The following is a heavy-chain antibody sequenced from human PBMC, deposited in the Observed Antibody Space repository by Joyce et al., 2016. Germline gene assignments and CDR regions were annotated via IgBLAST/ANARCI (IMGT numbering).Heavy chain of an antibody. CDR2: NYPGDSDT. J-gene: IGHJ4*02. CDR3: ARLSDSNYAPPFDY. D-gene: IGHD4-11*01. Sequence: EVQLAQSGAEVKKPGESLKISCKGSGYSFTNYWIGWVRQMPGKGLDGMGTNYPGDSDTSYSPSSQGQVTISADKSISAAYLQWSSLKASDTAMYYCARLSDSNYAPPFDYWGQGTLVTVSS. V-gene: IGHV5-51*01. CDR1: GYSFTNYW.